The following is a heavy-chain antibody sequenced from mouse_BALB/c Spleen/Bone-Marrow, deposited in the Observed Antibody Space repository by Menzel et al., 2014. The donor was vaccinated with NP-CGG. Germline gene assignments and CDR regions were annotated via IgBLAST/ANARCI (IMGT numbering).Heavy chain of an antibody. Sequence: EVKLMESGPDLVKPGASVKMSCKASGYTFTSYVMHWVKQKPGQGLEWIGYINPYNDGTKYNEKFKGKATLTSDKSSSTAYMELSSLTSEDSAVYYCAKGGNYRYDFDYWGQGTTLTVSS. D-gene: IGHD2-14*01. V-gene: IGHV1-14*01. CDR1: GYTFTSYV. CDR2: INPYNDGT. CDR3: AKGGNYRYDFDY. J-gene: IGHJ2*01.